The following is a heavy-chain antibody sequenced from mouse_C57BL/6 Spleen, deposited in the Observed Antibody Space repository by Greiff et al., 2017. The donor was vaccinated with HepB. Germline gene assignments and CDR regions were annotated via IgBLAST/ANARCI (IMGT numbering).Heavy chain of an antibody. CDR3: ARETVVGYAMDY. CDR1: GYTFTSYW. J-gene: IGHJ4*01. CDR2: IYPSDSET. V-gene: IGHV1-61*01. Sequence: VQLQQPGAELVRPGSSVKLSCKASGYTFTSYWMDWVKQRPGQGLEWIGNIYPSDSETHYNQKFKDKATLTVDKSSSTAYMQLSSLTSEDSAVYYCARETVVGYAMDYWGQGTSVTVSS. D-gene: IGHD1-1*01.